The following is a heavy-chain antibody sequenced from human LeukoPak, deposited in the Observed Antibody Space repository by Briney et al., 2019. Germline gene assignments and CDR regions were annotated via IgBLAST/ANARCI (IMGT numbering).Heavy chain of an antibody. Sequence: PGGSLRLSCAASGFTFSKHAMHWLRQAPGKGLEWVAVISYDGSNKYYADSVKGRFTISRDNSKNTLYLQMNSLRAEDTAVYYCARTLIEYSVSSCYFDYWGQGTLVTVSS. D-gene: IGHD6-6*01. CDR3: ARTLIEYSVSSCYFDY. CDR2: ISYDGSNK. V-gene: IGHV3-30*04. CDR1: GFTFSKHA. J-gene: IGHJ4*02.